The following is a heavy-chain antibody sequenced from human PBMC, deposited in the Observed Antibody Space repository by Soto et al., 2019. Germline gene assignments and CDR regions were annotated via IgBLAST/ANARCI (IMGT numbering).Heavy chain of an antibody. CDR3: ASRLAVARFDY. J-gene: IGHJ4*02. D-gene: IGHD6-19*01. Sequence: GGSLRLSCAASGFTFSSYAMSWVRQAPGKGLEWVSAIGGSGATTYYADSVKGRFTISRDNSKNTLYLQMNSPRAEDTAVYYCASRLAVARFDYWGQGTLVTVSS. CDR1: GFTFSSYA. CDR2: IGGSGATT. V-gene: IGHV3-23*01.